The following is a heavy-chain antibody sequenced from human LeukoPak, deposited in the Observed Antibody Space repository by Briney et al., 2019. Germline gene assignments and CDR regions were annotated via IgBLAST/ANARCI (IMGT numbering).Heavy chain of an antibody. V-gene: IGHV3-20*04. CDR3: ARELRDYCDSSGYYPFDY. CDR2: INWNGGST. CDR1: GFTFDDYG. Sequence: GGSLRLSCAASGFTFDDYGMSWVRQAPGKGLEWVSGINWNGGSTGYADSVKGRFTISRDNAKNSLYLQMNSLRAEDTALYYCARELRDYCDSSGYYPFDYWGQGTLVTVSS. J-gene: IGHJ4*02. D-gene: IGHD3-22*01.